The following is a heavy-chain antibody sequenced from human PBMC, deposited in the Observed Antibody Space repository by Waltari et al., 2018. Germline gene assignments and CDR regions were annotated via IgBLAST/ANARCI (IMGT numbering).Heavy chain of an antibody. CDR1: GFTFSSYG. Sequence: AASGFTFSSYGMHWVRQDPSKGLGWVAFIWYDGSNKYYADSVKGRFTISRDNSKNTLYLQMNSLRAEDTAVYYCARRAGRTTPYFDYWGQGTLVTVSS. CDR2: IWYDGSNK. V-gene: IGHV3-33*01. CDR3: ARRAGRTTPYFDY. D-gene: IGHD1-7*01. J-gene: IGHJ4*02.